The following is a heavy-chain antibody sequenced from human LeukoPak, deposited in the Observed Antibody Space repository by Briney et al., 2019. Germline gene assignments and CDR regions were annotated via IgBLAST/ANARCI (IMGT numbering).Heavy chain of an antibody. CDR3: AKESIVYYYYYMDV. CDR1: GFTFSSYE. CDR2: ISGSGSTI. D-gene: IGHD3-16*02. V-gene: IGHV3-48*03. J-gene: IGHJ6*03. Sequence: PGGSLRLSCAASGFTFSSYEMNWVRQAPGKGLEWVSYISGSGSTIYYADSVKGRFTISRDNSKSTLYVQMNSLRAEDTAVYYCAKESIVYYYYYMDVWGKGTTVTVSS.